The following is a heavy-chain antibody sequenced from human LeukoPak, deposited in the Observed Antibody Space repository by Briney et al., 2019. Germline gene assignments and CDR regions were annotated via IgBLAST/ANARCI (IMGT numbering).Heavy chain of an antibody. D-gene: IGHD4-11*01. J-gene: IGHJ4*02. CDR1: GYTFTSYG. V-gene: IGHV1-18*01. CDR3: ARDRRTVTTFLPYDY. CDR2: ISAYNGNT. Sequence: VASVKVSCKASGYTFTSYGISWVRQAPGQGLEWMGWISAYNGNTNYAQKLQGRVTMTTDTSTSTAYMELRNLRSDDTAVYYCARDRRTVTTFLPYDYWGQGTLVTVSS.